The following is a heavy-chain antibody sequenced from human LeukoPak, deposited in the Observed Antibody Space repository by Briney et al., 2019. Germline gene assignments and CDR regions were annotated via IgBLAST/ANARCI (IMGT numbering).Heavy chain of an antibody. V-gene: IGHV3-48*04. CDR1: GFTFSSYS. CDR3: AREYSSSSGGY. D-gene: IGHD6-6*01. J-gene: IGHJ4*02. Sequence: GGSLRLSCAASGFTFSSYSMNWVRQAPGKGLEWVSYISSSSSTIYYADSVKGRFTISRDNAKNSLYLQMNSLRAEDTAVYYCAREYSSSSGGYWGQGTLVTVSS. CDR2: ISSSSSTI.